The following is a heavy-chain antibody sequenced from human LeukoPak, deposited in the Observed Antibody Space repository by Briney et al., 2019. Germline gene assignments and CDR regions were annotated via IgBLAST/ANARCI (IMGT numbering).Heavy chain of an antibody. CDR3: ASFNRNWNGDY. J-gene: IGHJ4*02. CDR2: ISYDGSNK. CDR1: GFTFSSYA. Sequence: GRSLRLSCAASGFTFSSYAMHWVRQAPGKGLEWVAVISYDGSNKYYADSVKGRFTISRDNSKNTLYLQMNGLRAEDTAVYYCASFNRNWNGDYWGQGTLVTVSS. D-gene: IGHD1-1*01. V-gene: IGHV3-30*04.